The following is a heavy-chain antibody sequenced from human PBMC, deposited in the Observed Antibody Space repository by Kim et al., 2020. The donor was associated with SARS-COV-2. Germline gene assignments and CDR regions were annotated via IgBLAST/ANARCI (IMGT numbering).Heavy chain of an antibody. Sequence: SVKVSCKASGGTFSSYAISWVRQAPGQGLEWMGGIIPIFGTANYAQKVQGRITITADKSTSTAYMELSSLRSEDTAVYYCARAGPMEPYYYYGMDVWGQGTTVTVSS. V-gene: IGHV1-69*06. CDR1: GGTFSSYA. CDR3: ARAGPMEPYYYYGMDV. D-gene: IGHD1-26*01. CDR2: IIPIFGTA. J-gene: IGHJ6*02.